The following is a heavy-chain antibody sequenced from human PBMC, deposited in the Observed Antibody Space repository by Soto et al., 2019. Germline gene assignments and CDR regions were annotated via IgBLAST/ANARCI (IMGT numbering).Heavy chain of an antibody. CDR2: IWYDGGNE. J-gene: IGHJ4*02. D-gene: IGHD3-16*01. V-gene: IGHV3-33*01. CDR3: ARDGDVNTGFGKDY. Sequence: QVQLVESGGGVVQPGRSLRLSCAASGFTFSNYGMHWVRQAPGKGLEWVSFIWYDGGNEYYAESVKGRFTISRDNSKNTLFLQINSLRAEDTAVYYCARDGDVNTGFGKDYWGQGTLVTVSS. CDR1: GFTFSNYG.